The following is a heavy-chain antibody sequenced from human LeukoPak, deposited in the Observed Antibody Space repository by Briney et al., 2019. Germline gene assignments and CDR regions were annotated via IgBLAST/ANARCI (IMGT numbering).Heavy chain of an antibody. V-gene: IGHV3-7*01. CDR1: GFSFGIYW. CDR2: INEDGSEK. D-gene: IGHD6-19*01. J-gene: IGHJ6*03. CDR3: ARDLYGSSGWYYYYYYMDV. Sequence: PGGSLRLSCEGTGFSFGIYWMSWVRQAPGKGLEWVANINEDGSEKYYVDSVKGRFTISRDNAKNSLYLQMNSLRAEDTAVYYCARDLYGSSGWYYYYYYMDVWGKGTTVTVSS.